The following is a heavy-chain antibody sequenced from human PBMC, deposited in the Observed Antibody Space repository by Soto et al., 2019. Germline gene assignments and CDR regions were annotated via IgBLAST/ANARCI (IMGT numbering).Heavy chain of an antibody. J-gene: IGHJ4*02. CDR1: GYIMTTYG. CDR2: ISAYNDHT. Sequence: QVQLVQSGTEVKKPGASVKVSCKASGYIMTTYGVSWVRQAPGQGLEWVGWISAYNDHTNYAQKCHGRGTMTTDTSPSTAYMELRSLRSDDTAVYYCARGTSSDSWGQGTLVTVSS. V-gene: IGHV1-18*01. CDR3: ARGTSSDS. D-gene: IGHD1-1*01.